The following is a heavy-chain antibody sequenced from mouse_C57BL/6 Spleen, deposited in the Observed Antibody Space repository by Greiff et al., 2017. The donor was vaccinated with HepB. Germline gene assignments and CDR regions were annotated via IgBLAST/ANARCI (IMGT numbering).Heavy chain of an antibody. Sequence: VKLVESGAELVRPGASVTLSCKASGYTFTDYEMHWVKQTPVHGLEWIGAIDPETGGTAYNQKFKGKAILTADKSSSTAYMELRSLTSEDSAVYYCTRWAAQATRGYAMDYWGQGTSVTVSS. V-gene: IGHV1-15*01. J-gene: IGHJ4*01. CDR3: TRWAAQATRGYAMDY. CDR2: IDPETGGT. CDR1: GYTFTDYE. D-gene: IGHD3-2*02.